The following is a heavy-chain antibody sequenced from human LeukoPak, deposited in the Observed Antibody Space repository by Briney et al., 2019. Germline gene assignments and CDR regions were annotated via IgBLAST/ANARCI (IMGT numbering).Heavy chain of an antibody. D-gene: IGHD6-19*01. Sequence: SETLSLTCTVSGGSISSGDYYWSWIRQPPGKGLEWLGYIYYSGSTYYNPSLKSRLTISLDTSKNQFSLELSSVTAADTAVYFCATSGYSSGWYGVVDYWGQGTLVTVSS. CDR2: IYYSGST. CDR1: GGSISSGDYY. CDR3: ATSGYSSGWYGVVDY. J-gene: IGHJ4*02. V-gene: IGHV4-30-4*01.